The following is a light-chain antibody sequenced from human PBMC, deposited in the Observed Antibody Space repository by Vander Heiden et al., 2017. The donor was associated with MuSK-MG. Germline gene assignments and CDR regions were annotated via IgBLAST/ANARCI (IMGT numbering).Light chain of an antibody. CDR3: QSYDSSLRTYV. CDR2: GDI. Sequence: QSVLTQPPSVSGAPGQRVTISCIGSRSNIGTGYDVHWYQQLPGTAPKLLIYGDINRPSGVPDRFSGSKSGTSASLAITGLQAEDEAEYYCQSYDSSLRTYVFGTGTKVTVL. J-gene: IGLJ1*01. V-gene: IGLV1-40*01. CDR1: RSNIGTGYD.